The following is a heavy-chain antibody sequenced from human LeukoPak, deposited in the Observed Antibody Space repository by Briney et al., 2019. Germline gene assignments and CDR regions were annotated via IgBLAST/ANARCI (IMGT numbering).Heavy chain of an antibody. D-gene: IGHD6-6*01. V-gene: IGHV3-48*03. J-gene: IGHJ4*02. CDR1: GFTFSSYE. Sequence: PGGSLRLSCAASGFTFSSYEMNWVRQAPGKGLEWVSYISSSGSTIYYADSVKGRFTISRDNAKSSLYLQMNSLRAEDTAVYYCATPGGYSSSSFDYWGQGTLVTVSS. CDR2: ISSSGSTI. CDR3: ATPGGYSSSSFDY.